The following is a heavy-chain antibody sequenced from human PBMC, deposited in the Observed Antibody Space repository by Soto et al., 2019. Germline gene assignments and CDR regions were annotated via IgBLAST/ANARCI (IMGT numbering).Heavy chain of an antibody. J-gene: IGHJ6*02. V-gene: IGHV3-30*03. CDR1: GFTFSTYG. Sequence: QMQLVESGGGVVQPGRSLRLSCAASGFTFSTYGMHWVRQAPGKGLEWVAVISDDGSKNYLADSVKGRFTISRDNSKNTLYLQMNSLRAEDTAVYYCARDLIAAAGTGGMDVWGQGTTVTVSS. CDR3: ARDLIAAAGTGGMDV. CDR2: ISDDGSKN. D-gene: IGHD6-13*01.